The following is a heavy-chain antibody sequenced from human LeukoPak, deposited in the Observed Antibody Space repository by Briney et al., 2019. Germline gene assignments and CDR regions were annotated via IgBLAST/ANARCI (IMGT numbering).Heavy chain of an antibody. Sequence: GWSLTLSCPASVFTFRSYLMSWLRSAPGKGLEWVANIKQDGSEKYYVDSVKGRFTISRDNAKNSLYLQMNSLRAEDTAVYYCARTQSDYVRYYYYMDVWGKGTTVTVSS. CDR3: ARTQSDYVRYYYYMDV. CDR2: IKQDGSEK. D-gene: IGHD4-17*01. CDR1: VFTFRSYL. J-gene: IGHJ6*03. V-gene: IGHV3-7*01.